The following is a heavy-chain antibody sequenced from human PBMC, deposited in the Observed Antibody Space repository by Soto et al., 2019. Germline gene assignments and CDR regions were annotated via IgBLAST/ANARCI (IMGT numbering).Heavy chain of an antibody. V-gene: IGHV1-3*01. CDR3: ARDAYYDFWSGYYNFDYYYYGMDV. Sequence: ASVKVSCKAFGYTFNSYAMHWVGHGPGQRLEWMGWINAGNGNTKYSQKFQGRVTITRDTSASTAYMELSSLRSEDTAVYYCARDAYYDFWSGYYNFDYYYYGMDVWGQGTTVTVSS. J-gene: IGHJ6*02. CDR1: GYTFNSYA. CDR2: INAGNGNT. D-gene: IGHD3-3*01.